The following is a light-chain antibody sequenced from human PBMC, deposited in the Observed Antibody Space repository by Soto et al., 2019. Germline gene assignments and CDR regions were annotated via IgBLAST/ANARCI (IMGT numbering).Light chain of an antibody. Sequence: QSVLTQPASVSGSPGQSITFSCTGTSSDVGSYDYVSWHQQHLGKAPKLIIYDVNNRPSGVPSRFSGSKSGNTASLIISGLQTEDEADYYCCAYSTSGTHVFGTGTKVTVL. CDR1: SSDVGSYDY. CDR2: DVN. V-gene: IGLV2-14*03. J-gene: IGLJ1*01. CDR3: CAYSTSGTHV.